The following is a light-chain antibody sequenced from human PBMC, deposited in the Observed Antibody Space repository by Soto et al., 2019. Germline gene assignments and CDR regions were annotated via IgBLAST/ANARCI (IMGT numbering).Light chain of an antibody. V-gene: IGKV1-33*01. CDR1: QAIITY. CDR3: QQYDNLPLT. J-gene: IGKJ4*01. CDR2: DAS. Sequence: DIQLTQSPSSLSASVGDRVTITCHASQAIITYLNWFQQRPGKAPKLLIYDASHLETGVPSRFSGSGSGTAFTLTISSLQPEDVGTYYCQQYDNLPLTFGGGTKVDI.